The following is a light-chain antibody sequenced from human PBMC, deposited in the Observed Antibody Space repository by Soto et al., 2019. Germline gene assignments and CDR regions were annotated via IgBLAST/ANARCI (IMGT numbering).Light chain of an antibody. J-gene: IGKJ5*01. CDR3: QQYCGSPT. CDR2: GAS. Sequence: IVLPQSPETLSLSPGERSTLSFRASQSVSSSYLAWYQQKPGQAPRLLIYGASSRATGIPDRFSGSGSGTDFTLTCSRLEPEDFAVYYCQQYCGSPTFGQGTRLEI. V-gene: IGKV3-20*01. CDR1: QSVSSSY.